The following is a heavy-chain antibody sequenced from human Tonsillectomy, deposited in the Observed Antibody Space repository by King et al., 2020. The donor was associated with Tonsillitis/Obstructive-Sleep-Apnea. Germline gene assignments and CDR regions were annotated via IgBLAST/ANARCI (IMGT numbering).Heavy chain of an antibody. V-gene: IGHV3-11*01. CDR3: ARDWGRYYDSSGHPDAFDI. D-gene: IGHD3-22*01. CDR2: ISRSGTII. Sequence: QLVQSGGGLVKPGGSLRLSCAASGFTFSDYYMSWIRQAPGKGLEWVSYISRSGTIIYYADSVKGRFTICRDNAKNSLYLQMNSLRAEDTAVYYCARDWGRYYDSSGHPDAFDIWGQGTMVTVSS. CDR1: GFTFSDYY. J-gene: IGHJ3*02.